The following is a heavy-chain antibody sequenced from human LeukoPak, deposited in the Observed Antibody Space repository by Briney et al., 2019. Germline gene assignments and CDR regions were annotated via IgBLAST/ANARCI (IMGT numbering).Heavy chain of an antibody. CDR1: GGSSNNYY. J-gene: IGHJ4*02. CDR3: ARESGYYYDTSGYTFDY. CDR2: IYTSGST. Sequence: PSETLSLTCTVSGGSSNNYYWSWIRQSAGKGLEWIGRIYTSGSTNYNPSLKGRVSMSVGTSKNQFSLRLRSVTAADTAVYYCARESGYYYDTSGYTFDYWGQGILVTVSS. V-gene: IGHV4-4*07. D-gene: IGHD3-22*01.